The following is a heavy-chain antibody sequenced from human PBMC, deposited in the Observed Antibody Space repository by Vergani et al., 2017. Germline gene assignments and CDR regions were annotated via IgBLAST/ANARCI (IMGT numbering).Heavy chain of an antibody. CDR2: IYTSGST. V-gene: IGHV4-4*07. Sequence: QVQLQESGPGLVKPSETLSLTCTVSGGSISSYYWSWIRQPAGKGLEWIGRIYTSGSTNYNPSLKSRVTMSVDTSKNQFSLKLSSVTAEDTAVYYCARDRPPGIGYSYGRYDYWGQGTLVTVSS. D-gene: IGHD5-18*01. J-gene: IGHJ4*02. CDR3: ARDRPPGIGYSYGRYDY. CDR1: GGSISSYY.